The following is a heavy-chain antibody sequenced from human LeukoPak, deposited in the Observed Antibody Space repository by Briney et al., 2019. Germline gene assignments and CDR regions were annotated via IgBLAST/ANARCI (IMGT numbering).Heavy chain of an antibody. D-gene: IGHD6-13*01. CDR3: ASRSSSSWSWWFDP. CDR1: GFTFSSYW. V-gene: IGHV3-7*01. CDR2: IKQDGSEK. Sequence: GGSLRLSCAASGFTFSSYWMSWVRQAPGKGLEWVANIKQDGSEKYYVDSVKGRFTISRDNAENSLYLQMNSLRAEDTAVYYCASRSSSSWSWWFDPWGQGTLVTVSS. J-gene: IGHJ5*02.